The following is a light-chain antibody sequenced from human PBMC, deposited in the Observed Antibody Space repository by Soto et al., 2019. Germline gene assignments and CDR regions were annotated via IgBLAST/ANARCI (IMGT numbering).Light chain of an antibody. Sequence: IVLTQSPGTLSLSPGERATLSCRASQSVSNHYLAWYQKQPGQAPRLLLYGASNRATGSPDRFSGSRSGADFTLTISRLETDDDATYYCQQRNTWPPITVGQGTRLEIK. J-gene: IGKJ5*01. CDR2: GAS. V-gene: IGKV3D-20*02. CDR3: QQRNTWPPIT. CDR1: QSVSNHY.